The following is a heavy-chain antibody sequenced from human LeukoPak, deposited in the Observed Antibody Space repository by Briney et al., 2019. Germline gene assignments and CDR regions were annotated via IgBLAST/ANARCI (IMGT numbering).Heavy chain of an antibody. D-gene: IGHD1-26*01. CDR3: ARVGPGAFDY. Sequence: SETLSLTCTVSGGSISSYYWSWVRQPPGKGLEWIGYIYHSGSTYYNPSLKSRVTISVDRSKNQFSLKLSSVTAADTAVYYCARVGPGAFDYWGQGTLVTVSS. V-gene: IGHV4-59*12. CDR1: GGSISSYY. J-gene: IGHJ4*02. CDR2: IYHSGST.